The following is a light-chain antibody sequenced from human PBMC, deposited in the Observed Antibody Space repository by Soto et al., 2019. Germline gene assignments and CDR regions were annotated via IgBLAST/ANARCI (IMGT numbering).Light chain of an antibody. V-gene: IGLV2-14*01. CDR2: DVS. CDR3: NSYTSNNTVV. J-gene: IGLJ2*01. CDR1: SSDVGGYNY. Sequence: QSALTQPASVSGSPGQSITISCTGTSSDVGGYNYVSWYQQHPGKAPKLMIYDVSNRPSGVSNRFSGSKSGNTASLTISRLQAEDEADYYCNSYTSNNTVVFGGGTKVTVL.